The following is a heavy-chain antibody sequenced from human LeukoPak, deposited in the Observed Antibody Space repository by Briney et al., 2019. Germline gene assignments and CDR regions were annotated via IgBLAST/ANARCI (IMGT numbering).Heavy chain of an antibody. J-gene: IGHJ4*02. Sequence: GGSLRLSCAASGFTFSSYSMNWVRQAPGKGLEWVSSISSSSSYIYYADSVKGRFTISRDKSKNTLYLQMNSLRIEDTAVYYCARGSPPDYWGQGTLVTVSS. CDR2: ISSSSSYI. CDR3: ARGSPPDY. V-gene: IGHV3-21*01. CDR1: GFTFSSYS.